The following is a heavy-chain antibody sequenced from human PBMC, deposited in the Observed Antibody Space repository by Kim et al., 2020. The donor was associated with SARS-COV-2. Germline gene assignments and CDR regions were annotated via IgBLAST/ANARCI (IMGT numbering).Heavy chain of an antibody. J-gene: IGHJ6*02. V-gene: IGHV3-33*01. Sequence: GGSLRLSCAASGFTFSSYGMHWVRQAPGKGLEWVAVIWYDGSNKYYADSVKGRFTISRDNSKNTLYLQMNSLRAEDTAVYYCARGGERVVVVAAYYYYYGMDVWGQGTTVTVSS. CDR1: GFTFSSYG. D-gene: IGHD2-15*01. CDR3: ARGGERVVVVAAYYYYYGMDV. CDR2: IWYDGSNK.